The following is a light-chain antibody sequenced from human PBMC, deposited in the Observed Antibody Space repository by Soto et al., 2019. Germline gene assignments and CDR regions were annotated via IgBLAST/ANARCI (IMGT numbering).Light chain of an antibody. J-gene: IGKJ5*01. CDR3: QQTFSTPIT. CDR2: AAS. CDR1: QTVRTY. Sequence: DIQMTQSPSSLSASVGDRVTITCRASQTVRTYLNWYQQKPGKAPTLLVYAASTLGSAVPPRFTGAGSETDFTLTISGLRPEDFATYYCQQTFSTPITFGQGTRLE. V-gene: IGKV1-39*01.